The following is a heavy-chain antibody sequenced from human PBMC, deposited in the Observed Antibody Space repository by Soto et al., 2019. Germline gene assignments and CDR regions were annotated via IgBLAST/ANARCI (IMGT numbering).Heavy chain of an antibody. J-gene: IGHJ4*02. CDR2: GSYSGTT. V-gene: IGHV4-61*01. D-gene: IGHD4-17*01. Sequence: PSETLSLTCTVSGVSVSSGSFYWAWIRQPPGKGLEWIGFGSYSGTTNYKPSPKSRVTISVDTSRSQISLKVSSLTAADTAVYYCARGATVTQFDYWGRGTLVTVSS. CDR1: GVSVSSGSFY. CDR3: ARGATVTQFDY.